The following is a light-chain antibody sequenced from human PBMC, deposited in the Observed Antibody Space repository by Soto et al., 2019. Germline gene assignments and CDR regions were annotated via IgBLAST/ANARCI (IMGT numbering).Light chain of an antibody. J-gene: IGKJ1*01. Sequence: DIQMTQYPSTLSACVGDRVTITCRASQSINRFLAWYQQKPGQAPKLLIYDASSLESGVPSRFSGSGSGTEFTLTISSLQPDDFATYYCQQYNSYTTFGQVSEV. CDR1: QSINRF. CDR3: QQYNSYTT. V-gene: IGKV1-5*01. CDR2: DAS.